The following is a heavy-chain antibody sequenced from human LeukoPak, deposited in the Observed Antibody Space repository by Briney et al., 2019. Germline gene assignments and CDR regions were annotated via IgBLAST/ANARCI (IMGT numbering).Heavy chain of an antibody. J-gene: IGHJ4*02. CDR3: ATVWGSYRDRKAYFDY. V-gene: IGHV3-48*02. CDR2: ISSSSSTI. Sequence: PGGSLGLSCAASGFTFSSYSMNWARQAPGKGLEWVSYISSSSSTIYYADSVKGRFTISRDNAKNSLYLQMNSLRDEDTAVYYCATVWGSYRDRKAYFDYWGQGTLVTVSS. CDR1: GFTFSSYS. D-gene: IGHD3-16*02.